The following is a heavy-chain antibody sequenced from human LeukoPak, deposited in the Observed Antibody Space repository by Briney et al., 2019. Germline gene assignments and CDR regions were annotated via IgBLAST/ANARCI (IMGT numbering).Heavy chain of an antibody. J-gene: IGHJ4*02. CDR3: ARDLEYSYAPI. D-gene: IGHD5-18*01. V-gene: IGHV3-21*01. Sequence: GRSLRLSCAASAFTFSSYSMNWVRQAPGKGLEWVSSISSSSSYLSYSDSVKGRFTISSDNAKNSLYLQMNSLRAEDTAVYYCARDLEYSYAPIWGQGTLVTVSS. CDR2: ISSSSSYL. CDR1: AFTFSSYS.